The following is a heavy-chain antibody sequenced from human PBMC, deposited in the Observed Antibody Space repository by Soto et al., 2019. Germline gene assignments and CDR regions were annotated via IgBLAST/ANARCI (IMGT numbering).Heavy chain of an antibody. D-gene: IGHD1-26*01. Sequence: GGSLRLSCAASGFTFDDYTMHWVRQAPGKGLEWVSLISWDGGSTCYADSVKGRFTISRDNSKNFLYLQMNSLRTEDTALYYCAKDGNSGSYYLFDYWGQGTLVTVSS. V-gene: IGHV3-43*01. CDR2: ISWDGGST. CDR3: AKDGNSGSYYLFDY. CDR1: GFTFDDYT. J-gene: IGHJ4*02.